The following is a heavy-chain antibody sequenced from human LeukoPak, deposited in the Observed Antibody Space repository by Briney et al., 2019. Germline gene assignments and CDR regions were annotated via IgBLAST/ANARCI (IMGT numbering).Heavy chain of an antibody. D-gene: IGHD2-2*02. Sequence: GESLKISRKGSGYSFTRYWIGWVRQMPGRSLEWMGIIYPSDSDTRYSPSFQGQVTISADKSISTAYLQWSSLKASDTAMYYCARRGYCSSTSCYNLDYWGQGTLVTVSS. CDR3: ARRGYCSSTSCYNLDY. CDR2: IYPSDSDT. CDR1: GYSFTRYW. J-gene: IGHJ4*02. V-gene: IGHV5-51*01.